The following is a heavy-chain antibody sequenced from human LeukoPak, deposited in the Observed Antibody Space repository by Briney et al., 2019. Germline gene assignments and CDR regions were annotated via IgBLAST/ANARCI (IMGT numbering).Heavy chain of an antibody. V-gene: IGHV1-2*02. D-gene: IGHD6-25*01. Sequence: ASVKVSCKASGYSFSGYYMHWVRQAPGQGLEWMGWINPNSGGTTYAQNFQGRVTMTRDASISTTYMELNRLTSDDTAVYFCARSSGAYYYYMDVWGKGTTATVSS. CDR1: GYSFSGYY. J-gene: IGHJ6*03. CDR3: ARSSGAYYYYMDV. CDR2: INPNSGGT.